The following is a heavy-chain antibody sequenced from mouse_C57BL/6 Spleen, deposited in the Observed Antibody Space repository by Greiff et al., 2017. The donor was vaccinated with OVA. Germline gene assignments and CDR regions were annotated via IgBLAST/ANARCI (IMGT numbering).Heavy chain of an antibody. CDR3: AKYGSSPDY. CDR1: GYSFTGYY. D-gene: IGHD1-1*01. CDR2: INPSTGGT. Sequence: VQLQQSGPELVKPGASVKISCKASGYSFTGYYMNWVKQSPEKSLEWIGEINPSTGGTTYNQKFKAKATLTVDKSSNTAYMQLKSLTSEDSAVYYCAKYGSSPDYWGQGTTLTVSS. V-gene: IGHV1-42*01. J-gene: IGHJ2*01.